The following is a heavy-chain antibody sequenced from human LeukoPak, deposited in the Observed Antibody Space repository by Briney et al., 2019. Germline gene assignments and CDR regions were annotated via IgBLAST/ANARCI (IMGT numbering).Heavy chain of an antibody. D-gene: IGHD3-22*01. CDR1: GGSISSSSYY. Sequence: KPSETLSLTCTVSGGSISSSSYYWGWIRQPPGKGLEWIGSIYYSGSTYYNPSLKSGVTISVDTSKNQFSLKLSSVTAADTAVYYCARDSLYYYHTMGPWYFDLWGRGTLVTVSS. CDR2: IYYSGST. J-gene: IGHJ2*01. V-gene: IGHV4-39*07. CDR3: ARDSLYYYHTMGPWYFDL.